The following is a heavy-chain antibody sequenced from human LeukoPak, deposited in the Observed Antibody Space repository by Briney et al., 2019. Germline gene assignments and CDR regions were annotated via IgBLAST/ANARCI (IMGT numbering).Heavy chain of an antibody. CDR2: ISAYNGNT. CDR3: ARDRSEYYYDSSSYNPFDY. V-gene: IGHV1-18*01. CDR1: GYTFTSYG. D-gene: IGHD3-22*01. J-gene: IGHJ4*02. Sequence: ASVKVSCKASGYTFTSYGISWVRQAPGQGLEWMGWISAYNGNTNYAQKLQGRVTMTTDTSTSTAYMELRSLRSDDTAVYYCARDRSEYYYDSSSYNPFDYWGQGTLVTVSS.